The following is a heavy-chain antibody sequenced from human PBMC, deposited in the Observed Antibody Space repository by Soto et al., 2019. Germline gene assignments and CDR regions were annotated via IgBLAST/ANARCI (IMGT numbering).Heavy chain of an antibody. CDR1: GGSISSYY. D-gene: IGHD3-10*01. CDR2: IYYSGST. CDR3: ARAVGGLWFGELMWWFDP. Sequence: QVQLQESGPGLVKPSETLSLTCTVSGGSISSYYWSWIRQPPGKGLEWIGYIYYSGSTNYNPSLKSRVTISVDTSKNQFSLKLSSVTAADTAVYYCARAVGGLWFGELMWWFDPWGQGTLVTVSS. V-gene: IGHV4-59*01. J-gene: IGHJ5*02.